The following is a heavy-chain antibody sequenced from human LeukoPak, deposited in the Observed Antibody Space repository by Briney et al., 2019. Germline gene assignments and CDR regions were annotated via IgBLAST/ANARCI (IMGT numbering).Heavy chain of an antibody. CDR2: IRSKANSYAT. CDR1: GFTFSGSA. J-gene: IGHJ4*02. V-gene: IGHV3-73*01. CDR3: TRHVSGNYDSSGYYPGY. Sequence: GGSLRLSCAASGFTFSGSAMHWVRQASGKGLEWVGRIRSKANSYATAYAASVKGRFTISRDDSKNTAYLQMNSLKTEDTAVYYCTRHVSGNYDSSGYYPGYWGQGTPVTVSS. D-gene: IGHD3-22*01.